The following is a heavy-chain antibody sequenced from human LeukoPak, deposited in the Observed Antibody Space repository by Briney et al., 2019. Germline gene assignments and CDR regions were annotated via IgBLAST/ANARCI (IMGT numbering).Heavy chain of an antibody. CDR3: ARVDIVVVPAAIRYFDY. CDR1: GYTFTGYY. D-gene: IGHD2-2*01. CDR2: ITAYNGNT. J-gene: IGHJ4*02. V-gene: IGHV1-18*04. Sequence: ASAKVSCKASGYTFTGYYIHWVRQAPGQGLEWMGWITAYNGNTNYAQKLQGRVTMTTDTSTSTAYMELRSLRSDDTAVYYCARVDIVVVPAAIRYFDYWGQGTLVTVSS.